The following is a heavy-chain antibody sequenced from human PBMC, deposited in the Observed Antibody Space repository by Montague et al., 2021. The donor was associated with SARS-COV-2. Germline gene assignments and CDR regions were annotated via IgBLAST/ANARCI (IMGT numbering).Heavy chain of an antibody. CDR3: AREIAAAGPALDY. CDR2: IDWDDDK. D-gene: IGHD6-13*01. Sequence: PALVKPTQTLTLTCTFSGFSLSTSGMCVSWIRQPPGKALEWLARIDWDDDKYYSTSLKTRLTISKDTSKNQVVPTMTNMDPVDTATYYCAREIAAAGPALDYWGQGTLVTVSS. J-gene: IGHJ4*02. CDR1: GFSLSTSGMC. V-gene: IGHV2-70*11.